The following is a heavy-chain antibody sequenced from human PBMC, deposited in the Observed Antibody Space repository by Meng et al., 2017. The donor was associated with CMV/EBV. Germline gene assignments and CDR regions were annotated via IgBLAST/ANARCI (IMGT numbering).Heavy chain of an antibody. Sequence: SETLSLTCTVSGGSISSYYWSWIRQPPGKGLEWIGYIYYSGSTNYNPSLKSRVTMSVDTSKNQFSLKLSSVTAADTAVYYCASGYYYYGMDVWGQGTTVTVSS. CDR3: ASGYYYYGMDV. CDR1: GGSISSYY. CDR2: IYYSGST. V-gene: IGHV4-59*01. J-gene: IGHJ6*02.